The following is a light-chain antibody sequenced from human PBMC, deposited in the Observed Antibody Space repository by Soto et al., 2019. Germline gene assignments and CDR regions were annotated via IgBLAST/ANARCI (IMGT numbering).Light chain of an antibody. Sequence: QSALTQPASVSGSPGQSITISCTGTSSDVGSYNLVSWYQQHPGKAPKLMIYESSKRPSGVSNRFSGSKSGNTASLTIAGLQAEDEADYYYYSYANSKVVFGGGTKVTVL. CDR1: SSDVGSYNL. CDR2: ESS. J-gene: IGLJ2*01. V-gene: IGLV2-23*01. CDR3: YSYANSKVV.